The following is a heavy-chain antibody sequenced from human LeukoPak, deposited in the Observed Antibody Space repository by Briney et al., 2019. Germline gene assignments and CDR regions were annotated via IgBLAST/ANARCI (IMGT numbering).Heavy chain of an antibody. CDR3: AKGGRILLKNFGLDV. V-gene: IGHV3-23*01. D-gene: IGHD2/OR15-2a*01. J-gene: IGHJ6*02. Sequence: GGSLRLSCVASGFTFYSRVMSWDRQAPGMGLEWVSAISGSGVTTFYADSMKGRFTISRDNSKNTLYLQMNSLRAEDTAVYYCAKGGRILLKNFGLDVWGQGTTVTVSS. CDR2: ISGSGVTT. CDR1: GFTFYSRV.